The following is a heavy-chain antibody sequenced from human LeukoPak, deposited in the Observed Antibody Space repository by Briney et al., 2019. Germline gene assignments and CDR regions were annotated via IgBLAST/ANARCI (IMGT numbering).Heavy chain of an antibody. V-gene: IGHV3-7*01. CDR2: IKRDGSEK. CDR1: GFTFSSYW. CDR3: ARARDTIFGVVIYSWFFDY. Sequence: PGGSLRLSCAASGFTFSSYWMSWVREAPGKGLEWVANIKRDGSEKYYVDSVKGRFTISRDNAKNSLFLRMSSLRAEDTAVYYCARARDTIFGVVIYSWFFDYWGQGTLVTVSS. D-gene: IGHD3-3*01. J-gene: IGHJ4*02.